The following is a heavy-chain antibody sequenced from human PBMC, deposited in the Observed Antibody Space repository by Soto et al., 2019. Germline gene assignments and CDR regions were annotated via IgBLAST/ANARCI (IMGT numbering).Heavy chain of an antibody. Sequence: QVQLQESGPGLVKPSGTLSLTCAVSGGSISSSNWWSWVRQPPGKGLEWIGEIYHSGSTNYNPSLKSQVTISVDKSKNQVSLKLSSVTAADTAVYYCAGLYSSSWYHFDYWGQGTLVTVSS. J-gene: IGHJ4*02. V-gene: IGHV4-4*02. D-gene: IGHD6-13*01. CDR2: IYHSGST. CDR3: AGLYSSSWYHFDY. CDR1: GGSISSSNW.